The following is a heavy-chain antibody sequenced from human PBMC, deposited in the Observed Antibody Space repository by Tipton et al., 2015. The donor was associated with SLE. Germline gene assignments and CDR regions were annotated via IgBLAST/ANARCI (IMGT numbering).Heavy chain of an antibody. CDR1: GGSVSSHS. J-gene: IGHJ4*02. V-gene: IGHV4-59*02. CDR3: ARGAYYFDS. CDR2: VSFSGRT. Sequence: TLSLTCTVSGGSVSSHSWRWIRQPPGEGLGWIGYVSFSGRTNYNPSLESRVTVSLDTSKNQFSLKLTSVTAADTAVYYCARGAYYFDSWGQGTLVTVS.